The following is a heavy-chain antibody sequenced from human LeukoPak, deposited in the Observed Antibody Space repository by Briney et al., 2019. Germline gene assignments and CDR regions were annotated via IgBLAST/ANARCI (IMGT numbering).Heavy chain of an antibody. CDR2: IYSGGST. CDR3: ARGEEHYYDSSGYFDY. Sequence: GGSLRLSCAASGFTFSSNYMSWVRQAPGKGLEWVSVIYSGGSTYYADSVKGRFTISRDNSKNTLYLQMNSLRAEDTAVYYCARGEEHYYDSSGYFDYWGQGTLVTVSS. J-gene: IGHJ4*02. V-gene: IGHV3-53*01. CDR1: GFTFSSNY. D-gene: IGHD3-22*01.